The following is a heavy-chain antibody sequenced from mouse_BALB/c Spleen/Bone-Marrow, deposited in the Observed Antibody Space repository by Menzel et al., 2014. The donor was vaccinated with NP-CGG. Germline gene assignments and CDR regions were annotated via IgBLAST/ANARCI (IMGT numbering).Heavy chain of an antibody. CDR1: EYEFPSHD. D-gene: IGHD1-1*02. CDR3: ARHGNYYAMDY. J-gene: IGHJ4*01. CDR2: INSDGGST. V-gene: IGHV5-2*01. Sequence: EVQGVESGGGLVQPGESLKLSCESNEYEFPSHDMSWVRKTPEKRLELVAAINSDGGSTYYPDTMERRFIISRDNTKXALCLQMSSLRSEDTALYYCARHGNYYAMDYWGQGTSVTGSS.